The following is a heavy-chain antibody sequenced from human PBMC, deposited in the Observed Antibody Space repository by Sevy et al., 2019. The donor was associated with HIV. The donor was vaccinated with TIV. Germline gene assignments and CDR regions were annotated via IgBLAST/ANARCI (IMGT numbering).Heavy chain of an antibody. CDR3: ARGSGYSSIWNSGGWFDP. CDR1: GGSLSGYY. V-gene: IGHV4-34*01. Sequence: SETLSLTCAVYGGSLSGYYWSWIRQSPGKGLEWIGEVDRSGSTKYNPSLKSRVIISVDTSKKQFSLKLTSVTAADTAVYYCARGSGYSSIWNSGGWFDPWGLRTLVTVSS. D-gene: IGHD1-7*01. CDR2: VDRSGST. J-gene: IGHJ5*02.